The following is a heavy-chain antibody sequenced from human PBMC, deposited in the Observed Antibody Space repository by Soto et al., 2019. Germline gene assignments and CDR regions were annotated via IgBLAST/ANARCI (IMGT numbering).Heavy chain of an antibody. Sequence: QVQLVQSGAEVKKPGSSVKVSCRTSGSAFSNFAINWVRQAPGQGLEWMGDFSPMFASANYAQKLLGRVTIRAAASTNTVHMEMRGLRIADTAVSYCADGGGGCATWGKGPLVTVSS. D-gene: IGHD2-21*01. J-gene: IGHJ5*02. CDR2: FSPMFASA. CDR3: ADGGGGCAT. CDR1: GSAFSNFA. V-gene: IGHV1-69*01.